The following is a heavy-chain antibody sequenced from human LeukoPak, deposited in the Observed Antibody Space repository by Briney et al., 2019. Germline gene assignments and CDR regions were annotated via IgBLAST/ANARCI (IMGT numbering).Heavy chain of an antibody. Sequence: SETLSLTCIVSGGSMSSYYWSWIRQSPGKGLEWIGYVYYSEVYDSGITKYNVSFKSRVTISVDASKNQFSLNLSSVTAADTAVYYCARVHSSNWYEYRGYFDYWGQGTLVTVSS. CDR1: GGSMSSYY. CDR2: VYYSEVYDSGIT. CDR3: ARVHSSNWYEYRGYFDY. J-gene: IGHJ4*02. D-gene: IGHD6-13*01. V-gene: IGHV4-59*01.